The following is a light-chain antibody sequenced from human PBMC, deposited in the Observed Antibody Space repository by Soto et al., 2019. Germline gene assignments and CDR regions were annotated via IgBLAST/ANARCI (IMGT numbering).Light chain of an antibody. J-gene: IGKJ2*01. Sequence: VLTQSPATLSLSPGERATLSCGASQSVSSSNLAWYQQKPGLAPRLLIYAASTRATGIPDRFSGSWSGTDFTLTISRLEPEDFAVYYCQQYDSSPPYTFGQGTKLEIK. CDR2: AAS. V-gene: IGKV3D-20*01. CDR1: QSVSSSN. CDR3: QQYDSSPPYT.